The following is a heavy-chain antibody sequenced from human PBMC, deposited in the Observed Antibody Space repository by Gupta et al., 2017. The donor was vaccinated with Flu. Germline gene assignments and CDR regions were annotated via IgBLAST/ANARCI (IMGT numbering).Heavy chain of an antibody. D-gene: IGHD6-6*01. CDR2: IHYSGST. Sequence: QLQLQESGPGQVKPSETLSLTCTVSGGSISSSSYYWGWLRQPPGKGLEWIGSIHYSGSTYYNPSLKRRVTISVDTSKNQFSLKLSAVTAADTAVYYCASQYSSSFDFDSWGQGTLVTASS. J-gene: IGHJ4*02. CDR1: GGSISSSSYY. V-gene: IGHV4-39*01. CDR3: ASQYSSSFDFDS.